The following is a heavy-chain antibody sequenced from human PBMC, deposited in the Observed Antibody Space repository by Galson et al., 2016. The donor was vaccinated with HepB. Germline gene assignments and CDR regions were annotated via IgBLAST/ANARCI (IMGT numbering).Heavy chain of an antibody. CDR3: AREGLGDGYNSLNYYSYYMDV. V-gene: IGHV3-48*04. CDR1: GFSFTTST. J-gene: IGHJ6*03. D-gene: IGHD5-24*01. Sequence: SLRLSCAVSGFSFTTSTMNWVRQAPGKELEWVAHIGIASTTTYYADSVKGRFTISRDNAKNSLYLQMSSLRAEDTAVYYCAREGLGDGYNSLNYYSYYMDVWGKGTTVTVSS. CDR2: IGIASTTT.